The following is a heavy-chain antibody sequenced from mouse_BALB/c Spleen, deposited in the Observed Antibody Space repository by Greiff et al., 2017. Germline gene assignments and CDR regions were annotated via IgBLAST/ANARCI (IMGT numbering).Heavy chain of an antibody. CDR3: AKDPYYYGSSYDYYAMDY. J-gene: IGHJ4*01. Sequence: QVQLQQSGPSLVQPSQSLSITCTVSGFSLTSYGVHWVHQSPGKGLEWLGVIWRGGSTDYNAAFMSRLSITKDNSKSQVFFKMNSLQADDTAIYYCAKDPYYYGSSYDYYAMDYWGQGTSVTVSS. CDR1: GFSLTSYG. V-gene: IGHV2-5-1*01. D-gene: IGHD1-1*01. CDR2: IWRGGST.